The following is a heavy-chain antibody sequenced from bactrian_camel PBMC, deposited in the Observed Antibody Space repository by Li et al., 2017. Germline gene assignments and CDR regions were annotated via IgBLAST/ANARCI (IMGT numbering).Heavy chain of an antibody. CDR2: ISTGGHGT. V-gene: IGHV3S40*01. CDR3: AATAGGMQGIRIRWSDFGY. J-gene: IGHJ6*01. CDR1: GVDGSFRW. Sequence: VQLVESGGGSVQAGGSLRLSCTASGVDGSFRWMGWFRQAPGKGREGVAAISTGGHGTYYADSVKGRFTISQDKTKHMVYLEMTDLKPEDTTEYYCAATAGGMQGIRIRWSDFGYWGQGTQVT. D-gene: IGHD2*01.